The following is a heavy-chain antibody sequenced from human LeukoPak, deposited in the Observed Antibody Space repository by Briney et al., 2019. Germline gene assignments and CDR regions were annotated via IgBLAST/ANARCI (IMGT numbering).Heavy chain of an antibody. Sequence: SETLSLTCAVYGGSFSGYYWSWIRQPPGKGLEWIGEINHSGSTNYNPSLKSRVTISVDTSENQFSLKLSSVTAADTAVYYCAERRYDSSGYLQDPHFDYWGQGTLVTVSS. CDR2: INHSGST. CDR3: AERRYDSSGYLQDPHFDY. V-gene: IGHV4-34*01. CDR1: GGSFSGYY. D-gene: IGHD3-22*01. J-gene: IGHJ4*02.